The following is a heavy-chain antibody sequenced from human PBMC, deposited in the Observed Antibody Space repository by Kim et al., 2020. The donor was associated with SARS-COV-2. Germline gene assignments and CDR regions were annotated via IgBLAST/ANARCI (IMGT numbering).Heavy chain of an antibody. CDR2: IWYDGSNK. V-gene: IGHV3-33*01. Sequence: GGSLRLSCAASGFTFSSYGMHWVRQAPGKGLEWVAVIWYDGSNKYYADSVKGRFTISRDNSKNTLYPQMNSLRAEDTAVYYCARVMSKAAGRASDYWGQGTLVTVSS. CDR3: ARVMSKAAGRASDY. J-gene: IGHJ4*02. D-gene: IGHD6-13*01. CDR1: GFTFSSYG.